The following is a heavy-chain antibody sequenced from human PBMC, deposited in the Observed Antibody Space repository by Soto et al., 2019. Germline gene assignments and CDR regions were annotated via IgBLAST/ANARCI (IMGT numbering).Heavy chain of an antibody. CDR3: AIGYPPSYDFF. CDR2: MNPNSGNT. Sequence: ASVKVSCKASGYTFTSYDMNWVRQAPGQGLEWMGWMNPNSGNTGYAQKFQGRVTMTRNTSISTAYMELSNLRSEDTAVYYCAIGYPPSYDFFWGQGTMVTVSS. J-gene: IGHJ3*01. CDR1: GYTFTSYD. D-gene: IGHD3-3*01. V-gene: IGHV1-8*01.